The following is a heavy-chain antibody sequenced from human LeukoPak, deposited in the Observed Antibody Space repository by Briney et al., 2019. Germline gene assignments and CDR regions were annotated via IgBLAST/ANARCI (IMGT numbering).Heavy chain of an antibody. D-gene: IGHD6-19*01. CDR1: GFSFSDFS. J-gene: IGHJ3*02. Sequence: PGGSLRLSCVASGFSFSDFSMNWVRQAPGKGLEWIGEINHSGSTNYNPSLKSRVTISVDTSKNQFSLKLSSVTAADTAVYYCARGLTVADYAFDIWGQGTMVTVSS. CDR3: ARGLTVADYAFDI. V-gene: IGHV4-34*01. CDR2: INHSGST.